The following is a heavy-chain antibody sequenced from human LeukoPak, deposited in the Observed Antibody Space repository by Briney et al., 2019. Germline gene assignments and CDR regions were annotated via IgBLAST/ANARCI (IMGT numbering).Heavy chain of an antibody. V-gene: IGHV1-18*01. D-gene: IGHD4-17*01. Sequence: ASVKVSCKASGYTFTSYDISWVRQAPGQGLEWMGWISAYSGNTNYAQKLQGRVTMTTDTSTTTVYMELRSLRSDDTAVYYCARDSTLTTTDLDYWGQGTLVTVSS. J-gene: IGHJ4*02. CDR3: ARDSTLTTTDLDY. CDR1: GYTFTSYD. CDR2: ISAYSGNT.